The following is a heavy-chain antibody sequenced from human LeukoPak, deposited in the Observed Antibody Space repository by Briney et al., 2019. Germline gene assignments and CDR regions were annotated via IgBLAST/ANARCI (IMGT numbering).Heavy chain of an antibody. J-gene: IGHJ4*02. CDR2: INPSGGSS. D-gene: IGHD5-24*01. V-gene: IGHV1-46*01. CDR3: ARSRWSSPFDY. CDR1: GHTFTSYY. Sequence: ASVKVSCKASGHTFTSYYMHWVRQAPGQGLEWMGIINPSGGSSSYAQKFQGRVTMTRDTSTSTVYMELSSLRSEDTAVYYCARSRWSSPFDYRGQGTLVTVSS.